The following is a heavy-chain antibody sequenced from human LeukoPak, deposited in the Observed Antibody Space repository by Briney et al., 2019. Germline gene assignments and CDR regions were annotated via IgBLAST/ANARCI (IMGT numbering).Heavy chain of an antibody. CDR1: GYTFTSYG. V-gene: IGHV1-46*01. CDR2: INPSGSST. J-gene: IGHJ6*03. D-gene: IGHD4-17*01. CDR3: ARSPYTVTMDYYYYYMDV. Sequence: ASVKVSCKASGYTFTSYGISWVRQAPGRGLEWMGMINPSGSSTSYAQKFQGRVTMTRDMSTSTVYMELSSLRSEDTAVYYCARSPYTVTMDYYYYYMDVWGKGTTVTVSS.